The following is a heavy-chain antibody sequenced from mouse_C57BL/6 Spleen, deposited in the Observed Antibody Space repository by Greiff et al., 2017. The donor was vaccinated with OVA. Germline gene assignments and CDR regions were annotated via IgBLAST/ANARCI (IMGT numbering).Heavy chain of an antibody. V-gene: IGHV1-7*01. J-gene: IGHJ3*01. CDR2: INPSSGYT. Sequence: QVQLQQSGAELVKPGASVKLSCKASGYTFTSYWMHWVKQRPGQDLEWIGYINPSSGYTKYNHKFKDKATLTVDKSSSTAYMQLSSLTYEDCADYYCAREEFEGEFAGWGTGTMVTVSA. CDR1: GYTFTSYW. CDR3: AREEFEGEFAG. D-gene: IGHD2-13*01.